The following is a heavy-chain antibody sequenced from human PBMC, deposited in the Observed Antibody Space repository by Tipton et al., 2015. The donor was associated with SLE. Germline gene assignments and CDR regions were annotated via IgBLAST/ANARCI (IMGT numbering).Heavy chain of an antibody. V-gene: IGHV4-34*01. J-gene: IGHJ4*02. CDR3: AREGVPRTRGFDY. Sequence: GLVKPSETLSLTCAVYGGSFSGYYWNWIRQPPGKGLEWIGEINHCGITKYNPSLKSRVTISVDTSKNQFSLKLSSVTAADTAVYYCAREGVPRTRGFDYWGQGTLVTVSS. CDR1: GGSFSGYY. CDR2: INHCGIT. D-gene: IGHD1-1*01.